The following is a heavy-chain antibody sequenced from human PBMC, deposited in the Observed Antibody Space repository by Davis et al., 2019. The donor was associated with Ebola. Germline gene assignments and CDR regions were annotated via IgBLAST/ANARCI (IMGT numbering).Heavy chain of an antibody. CDR1: GFTFSSYG. CDR3: ARAWRQQLVFDY. CDR2: IYSGGST. Sequence: PGGSLRLSCAASGFTFSSYGMHWVRQAPGKGLEWVSVIYSGGSTYYADSVKGRFTISRDNSKNTLYLQMNSLRAEDTAVYYCARAWRQQLVFDYWGQGTLVTVSS. V-gene: IGHV3-53*01. J-gene: IGHJ4*02. D-gene: IGHD6-13*01.